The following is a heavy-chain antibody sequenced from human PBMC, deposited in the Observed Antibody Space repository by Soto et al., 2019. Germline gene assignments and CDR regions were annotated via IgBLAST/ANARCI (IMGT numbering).Heavy chain of an antibody. CDR1: GYTFTSYA. V-gene: IGHV1-3*05. J-gene: IGHJ4*02. D-gene: IGHD5-18*01. Sequence: QVQLVQSGAEEKKPGASVKVSCKASGYTFTSYAMYWVRQAPGQRLEWMGWINAGNDNTRYSQKFQGRVTITRDKSATTAYMELRSLRSEDTAVYYCAREGSRRGYSYGLDYWGQGTLVTVSS. CDR3: AREGSRRGYSYGLDY. CDR2: INAGNDNT.